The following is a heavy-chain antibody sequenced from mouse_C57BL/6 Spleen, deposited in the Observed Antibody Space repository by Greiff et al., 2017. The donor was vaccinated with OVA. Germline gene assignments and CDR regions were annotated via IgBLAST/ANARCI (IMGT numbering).Heavy chain of an antibody. V-gene: IGHV1-55*01. D-gene: IGHD2-4*01. J-gene: IGHJ3*01. CDR2: IYPGSGST. CDR1: GYTFTSYW. Sequence: QVQLQQPGAELVKPGASVKMSCKASGYTFTSYWITWVKQRPGQGLEWIGDIYPGSGSTNYNEKFKSKATLTVDTSSSTAYMQLSSLTSEDSAVYYCARSGDDYDGFADWGQGTLVTVSA. CDR3: ARSGDDYDGFAD.